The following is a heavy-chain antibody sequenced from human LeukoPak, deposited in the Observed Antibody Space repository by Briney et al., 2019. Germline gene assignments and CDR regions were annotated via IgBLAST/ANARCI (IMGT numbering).Heavy chain of an antibody. Sequence: PGGSLRLSCAASGFTFSSYAMSWVRQAPGKGLEWVSAISGSSGSTIHYADSVKGRFTISRDNAKNSLYLQMNSLRAEDTAVYYCARRFDIWGQGTMVTVSS. CDR3: ARRFDI. V-gene: IGHV3-23*01. CDR1: GFTFSSYA. CDR2: ISGSSGSTI. J-gene: IGHJ3*02.